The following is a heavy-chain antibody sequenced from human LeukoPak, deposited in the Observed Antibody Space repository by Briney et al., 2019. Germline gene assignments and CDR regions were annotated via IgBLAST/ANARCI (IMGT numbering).Heavy chain of an antibody. V-gene: IGHV4-4*07. CDR1: GGSISSYY. D-gene: IGHD3-9*01. Sequence: SGTLSLTCTVSGGSISSYYWSWIRQSAGEGLEYIGRIYSGGTTQYNPSLESRVTMSIDTSKSQLSLRLTSVTAADTAVYFCARDPRGEKTGSFFDYWGRGALVTVS. J-gene: IGHJ4*02. CDR3: ARDPRGEKTGSFFDY. CDR2: IYSGGTT.